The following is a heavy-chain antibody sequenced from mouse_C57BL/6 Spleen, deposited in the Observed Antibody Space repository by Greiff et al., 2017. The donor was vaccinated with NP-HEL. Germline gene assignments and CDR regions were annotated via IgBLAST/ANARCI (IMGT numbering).Heavy chain of an antibody. V-gene: IGHV5-9-1*02. CDR1: GFTFSSYA. J-gene: IGHJ3*01. CDR3: TRDGSYYGTLAWFAY. D-gene: IGHD1-1*01. Sequence: EVHLVESGEGLVKPGGSLKLSCAASGFTFSSYAMSWVRQTPEKRLEWVAYISSGGDYIYYADTVKGRFTISRDNARNTLYLQMSSLKSEDTAMYYCTRDGSYYGTLAWFAYWGQGTLVTVSA. CDR2: ISSGGDYI.